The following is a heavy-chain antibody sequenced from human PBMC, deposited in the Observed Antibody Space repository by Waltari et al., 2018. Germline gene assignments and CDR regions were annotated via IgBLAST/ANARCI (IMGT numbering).Heavy chain of an antibody. Sequence: QVLLAESGGGVVQPGTSLRLSCTVSGFPFSGYSLHWVRQAPGTGLEWLAVISSDGTKDYYADAVKGRFTISRDSSTDTLYLLLNSLRADDSAVYYCARVRGDLGYYYGLDVWGQGTTVIVS. D-gene: IGHD2-21*02. J-gene: IGHJ6*02. CDR1: GFPFSGYS. CDR3: ARVRGDLGYYYGLDV. CDR2: ISSDGTKD. V-gene: IGHV3-30*04.